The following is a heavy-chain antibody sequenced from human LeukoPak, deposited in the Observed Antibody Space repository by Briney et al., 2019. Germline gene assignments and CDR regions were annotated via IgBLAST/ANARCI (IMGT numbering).Heavy chain of an antibody. CDR1: GYTFTSYY. CDR2: VNPNSGNT. CDR3: ARDVLRLEGFDP. J-gene: IGHJ5*02. V-gene: IGHV1-8*02. D-gene: IGHD3-3*01. Sequence: GASVKVSCKASGYTFTSYYMHWVRQAPGQGLEWMGWVNPNSGNTGYAQKFQGRVTMTRNTSISTAYMELSSLRSEDTAVYYCARDVLRLEGFDPWGQGTPVTVSS.